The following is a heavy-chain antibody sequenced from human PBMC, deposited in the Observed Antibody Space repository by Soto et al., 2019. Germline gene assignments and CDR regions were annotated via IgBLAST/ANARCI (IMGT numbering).Heavy chain of an antibody. CDR1: VYKFIDYW. V-gene: IGHV5-51*01. D-gene: IGHD3-22*01. CDR2: IYPGDFDI. J-gene: IGHJ4*02. CDR3: VRSNGGEYYNSREYYHSY. Sequence: PGESLKISCKGFVYKFIDYWIGWVRQVPGKGLEWMGIIYPGDFDIRYGPSFRGQVTISADKSLTTAYLQWSSLKASDTAMYYCVRSNGGEYYNSREYYHSYWGQGTLVTVSS.